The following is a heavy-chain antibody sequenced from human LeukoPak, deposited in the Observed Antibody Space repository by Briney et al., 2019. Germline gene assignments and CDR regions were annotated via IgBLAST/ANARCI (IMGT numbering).Heavy chain of an antibody. CDR1: GYSFTTYW. CDR2: IYPGDSDT. CDR3: ARRVGRGYFDY. V-gene: IGHV5-51*01. D-gene: IGHD2-15*01. Sequence: GESLKISCKSSGYSFTTYWIAWVRQMPGKGLEWMGIIYPGDSDTRYSPSFQGQVTISADKSISTAYLQWTSLKASDTAMYFCARRVGRGYFDYWGQGTLVTVSS. J-gene: IGHJ4*02.